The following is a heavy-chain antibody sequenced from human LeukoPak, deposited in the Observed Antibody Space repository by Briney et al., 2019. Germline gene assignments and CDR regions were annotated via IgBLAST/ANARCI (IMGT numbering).Heavy chain of an antibody. Sequence: PGGSLRLSCAASGFTFSSYAMSWVRQAPGKGLEWVSAISGSGGSTYYADSVKGRFTISRDNSKNTLNLQMNSLRAEDTAVYYCAKDLLSNSYFYYYGMDVWGQGTTVTVSS. CDR1: GFTFSSYA. J-gene: IGHJ6*02. V-gene: IGHV3-23*01. D-gene: IGHD4-23*01. CDR3: AKDLLSNSYFYYYGMDV. CDR2: ISGSGGST.